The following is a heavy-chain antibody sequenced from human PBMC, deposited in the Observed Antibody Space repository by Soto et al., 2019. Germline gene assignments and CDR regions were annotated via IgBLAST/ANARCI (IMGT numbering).Heavy chain of an antibody. Sequence: GGSLRLSCEASGFTISGCSMNWVRQAPGKGLEWLAYITIRTGNTVYADSVRGRFTISADNAENSVFLQMNSLRDEDTALYYCARAIKRITMIVVIDYWGQGTLVTVSS. J-gene: IGHJ4*02. V-gene: IGHV3-48*02. CDR1: GFTISGCS. CDR2: ITIRTGNT. D-gene: IGHD3-22*01. CDR3: ARAIKRITMIVVIDY.